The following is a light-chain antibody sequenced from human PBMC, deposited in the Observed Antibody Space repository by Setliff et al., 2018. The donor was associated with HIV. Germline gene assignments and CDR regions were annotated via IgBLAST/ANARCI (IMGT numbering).Light chain of an antibody. CDR1: SSDVGGYNY. CDR3: SSYTSSNTGV. V-gene: IGLV2-8*01. J-gene: IGLJ1*01. Sequence: QSVLTQPPSASGSPGKSVTISCTGTSSDVGGYNYVSWYQQHPGKAPKLMIYEVSKRPSGVPDRFSGSKSGHTASLTISGLQAEDEADYYCSSYTSSNTGVFGTGTKVTVL. CDR2: EVS.